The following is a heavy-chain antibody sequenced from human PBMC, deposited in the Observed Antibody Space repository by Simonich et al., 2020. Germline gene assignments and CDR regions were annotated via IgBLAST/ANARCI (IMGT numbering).Heavy chain of an antibody. D-gene: IGHD5-12*01. CDR3: ARDSSYYAFDI. CDR2: IRSSSITI. V-gene: IGHV3-48*01. CDR1: GFTFSSYS. Sequence: EVQLVESGGGLVQPGGSLRLSFAASGFTFSSYSMNWVRQVQGNGLEWVSYIRSSSITIYYADSVKARFTISRDNAKNSLYLQMNSLRAEDTAVYYCARDSSYYAFDIWGQGTMVTVSS. J-gene: IGHJ3*02.